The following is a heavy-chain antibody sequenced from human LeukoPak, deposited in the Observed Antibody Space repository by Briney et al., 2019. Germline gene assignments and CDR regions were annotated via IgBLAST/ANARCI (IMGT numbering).Heavy chain of an antibody. J-gene: IGHJ4*02. CDR1: GFTLRSYD. V-gene: IGHV3-23*01. CDR3: AKNYSSYDFDY. Sequence: GGSLRLSCAASGFTLRSYDMSWVRQAPGKGLEWVAATSGSGVNSYYADSVRGRFTISRDNSQNTLYLQMDSLRAEDTALYYCAKNYSSYDFDYWGQGTLVTVSS. CDR2: TSGSGVNS. D-gene: IGHD4-11*01.